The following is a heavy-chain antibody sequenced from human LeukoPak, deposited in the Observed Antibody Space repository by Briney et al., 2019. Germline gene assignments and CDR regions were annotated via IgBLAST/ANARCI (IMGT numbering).Heavy chain of an antibody. J-gene: IGHJ4*02. Sequence: ASVKVSCKXSGYIFSGCYMHWVRQAPGQGLEWMGRINPSSGDTNYAQKFQGRVTMTRDTSFSTAYMELRRLRSDDTAVYYCARASGWYYDYWGQGTLVTVSS. V-gene: IGHV1-2*06. D-gene: IGHD6-19*01. CDR1: GYIFSGCY. CDR2: INPSSGDT. CDR3: ARASGWYYDY.